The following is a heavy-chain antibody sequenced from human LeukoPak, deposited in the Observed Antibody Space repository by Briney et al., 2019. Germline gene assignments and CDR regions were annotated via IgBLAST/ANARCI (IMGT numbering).Heavy chain of an antibody. Sequence: GVSLRLSCAASGFTVSSNYMSWVRQAPGKGLEWVSVIYSGGSTYYADSVKGRFTISRDNSKNTLYLQMNSLRAEDTAVYYCARIAVAGNFDYWGQGTLVTVSS. CDR2: IYSGGST. V-gene: IGHV3-66*01. D-gene: IGHD6-19*01. J-gene: IGHJ4*02. CDR1: GFTVSSNY. CDR3: ARIAVAGNFDY.